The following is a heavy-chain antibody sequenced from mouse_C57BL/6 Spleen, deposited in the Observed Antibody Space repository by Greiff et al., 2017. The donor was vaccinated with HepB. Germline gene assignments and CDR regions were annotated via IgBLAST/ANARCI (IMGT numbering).Heavy chain of an antibody. CDR3: ARRDWDLYYDAMDY. J-gene: IGHJ4*01. Sequence: EVQLQQSGPELVKPGASVKISCKASGYTFTDYYMNWVKQSHGKSLEWIGDINPNNGGTSYNQKFKGKATLTVDKSSSTAYRERRSLTSEDSAVYYCARRDWDLYYDAMDYWGQGTSVTVSS. V-gene: IGHV1-26*01. D-gene: IGHD4-1*01. CDR2: INPNNGGT. CDR1: GYTFTDYY.